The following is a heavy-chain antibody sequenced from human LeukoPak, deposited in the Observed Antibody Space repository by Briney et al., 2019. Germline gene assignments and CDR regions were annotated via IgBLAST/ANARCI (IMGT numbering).Heavy chain of an antibody. CDR1: GGSISSYY. V-gene: IGHV4-59*08. Sequence: SETLSLTCTVSGGSISSYYWSWIRQPPGKGLEWFGYIYYSGSTNYNPSLKSRVTISVDTSKNQFSLKLSSVTAADTAVYYCASSGVTIEYFQHWGQGTLVTVSS. CDR2: IYYSGST. CDR3: ASSGVTIEYFQH. D-gene: IGHD4-17*01. J-gene: IGHJ1*01.